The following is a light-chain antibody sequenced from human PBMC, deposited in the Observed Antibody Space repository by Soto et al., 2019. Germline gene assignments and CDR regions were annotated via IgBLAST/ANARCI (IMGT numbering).Light chain of an antibody. CDR1: QSVLYSPNNKNY. CDR2: WAS. J-gene: IGKJ4*01. CDR3: HQYENLPLT. Sequence: DIVMTQSPDSLAVSLGERATINCKSSQSVLYSPNNKNYLAWYQQKPGQPPKLLVYWASTRESGVPDRFSGSGSGTDFTLTIASLQPEDFATYFCHQYENLPLTFGGGTKV. V-gene: IGKV4-1*01.